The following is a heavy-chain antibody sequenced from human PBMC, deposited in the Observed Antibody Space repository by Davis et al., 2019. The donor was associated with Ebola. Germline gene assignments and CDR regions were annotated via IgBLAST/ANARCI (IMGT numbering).Heavy chain of an antibody. Sequence: GESLKISCAASGFTFSSYAMSWVRQAPGKGLEWVSAISGSGGSTYYADSVKGRFTISRDNSKNTLYLQMNSLRAEDTAVYYCARVGAAAGNWGQGTLVTVSS. D-gene: IGHD6-13*01. CDR2: ISGSGGST. V-gene: IGHV3-23*01. J-gene: IGHJ4*02. CDR1: GFTFSSYA. CDR3: ARVGAAAGN.